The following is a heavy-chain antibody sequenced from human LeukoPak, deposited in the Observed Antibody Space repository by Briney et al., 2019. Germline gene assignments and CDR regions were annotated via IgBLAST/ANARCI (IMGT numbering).Heavy chain of an antibody. CDR3: ARVPPGYSSGWYLDY. CDR1: GGSIRSYY. Sequence: SETLSLTCTVSGGSIRSYYWSWIRQPAGKGLEWIGRIYTSGSTNYNPSLKSRVTISVDKSKNQFSLKLSSVTAADTAVYYCARVPPGYSSGWYLDYWGQGTLVTVSS. CDR2: IYTSGST. J-gene: IGHJ4*02. V-gene: IGHV4-4*07. D-gene: IGHD6-19*01.